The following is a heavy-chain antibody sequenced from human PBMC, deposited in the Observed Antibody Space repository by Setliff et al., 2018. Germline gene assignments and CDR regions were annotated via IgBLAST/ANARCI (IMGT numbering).Heavy chain of an antibody. CDR2: ISGYNGYT. Sequence: GASVKVSCKASGYTFSNFGFSWVRQAPGQGLEWMGWISGYNGYTVYAQKLQGRVTLTTDTSTGTAYMEVRSLRSDDTAQYYCVGDRAAIVVGPPTAAFDIWGQGTMVTVSS. D-gene: IGHD2-2*01. J-gene: IGHJ3*02. CDR1: GYTFSNFG. CDR3: VGDRAAIVVGPPTAAFDI. V-gene: IGHV1-18*01.